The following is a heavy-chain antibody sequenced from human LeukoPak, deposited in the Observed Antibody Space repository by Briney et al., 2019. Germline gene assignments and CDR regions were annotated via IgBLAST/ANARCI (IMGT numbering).Heavy chain of an antibody. J-gene: IGHJ5*02. CDR2: ISSSSSTI. D-gene: IGHD4-17*01. Sequence: GGSLRLSCAASGFTFSSYSMNWVRQAPGKGLEWVSYISSSSSTIYYADSAKGRFTISRDNAKNSLYLQMNSLRAEDTAVYYCARGFRTIYGEAPWGQGTLVTVSS. CDR1: GFTFSSYS. V-gene: IGHV3-48*04. CDR3: ARGFRTIYGEAP.